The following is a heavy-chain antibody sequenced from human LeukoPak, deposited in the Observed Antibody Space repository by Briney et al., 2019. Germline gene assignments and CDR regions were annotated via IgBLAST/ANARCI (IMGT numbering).Heavy chain of an antibody. CDR1: GFTFSSYW. CDR3: ARRGAASDAFDI. Sequence: GGSLRLSCAASGFTFSSYWMHWVRQTPGKGLVGVSRIKSDGSSTSDADSVKGRFTISRDNAKNTLYLQMNSLRAEDTAVYYCARRGAASDAFDIWGQGTMVTVSS. CDR2: IKSDGSST. J-gene: IGHJ3*02. D-gene: IGHD3-16*01. V-gene: IGHV3-74*01.